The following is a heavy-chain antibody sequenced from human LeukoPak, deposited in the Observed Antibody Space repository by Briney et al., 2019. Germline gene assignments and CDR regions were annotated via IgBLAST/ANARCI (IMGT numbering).Heavy chain of an antibody. CDR2: INHSGST. V-gene: IGHV4-34*01. Sequence: SETLSLTCAVYGGSFSGYYWSWIRQPPGKGLEWIGEINHSGSTYYNPSLKSRVTISVDTSKNQFSLKLSSVTAADTAVYYCARDAAYYDILTGYVRFDPWGQGTLVTVSS. D-gene: IGHD3-9*01. J-gene: IGHJ5*02. CDR3: ARDAAYYDILTGYVRFDP. CDR1: GGSFSGYY.